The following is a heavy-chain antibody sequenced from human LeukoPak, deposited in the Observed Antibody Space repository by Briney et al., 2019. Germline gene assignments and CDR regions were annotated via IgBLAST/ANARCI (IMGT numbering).Heavy chain of an antibody. CDR3: ARGWLAETTVVTPYNY. V-gene: IGHV1-69*13. CDR1: GYTFTSYY. J-gene: IGHJ4*02. D-gene: IGHD4-23*01. CDR2: IIPLFGTA. Sequence: ASVKVSCKASGYTFTSYYMHWVRQAPGQGLEWMGGIIPLFGTANYAQKFQDRVTITAVESMSTVYMELSSLRSEDTAVYYCARGWLAETTVVTPYNYWGQGTLVTVSS.